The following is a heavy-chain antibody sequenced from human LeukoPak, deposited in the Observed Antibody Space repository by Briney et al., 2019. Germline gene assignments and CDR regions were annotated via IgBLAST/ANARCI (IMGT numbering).Heavy chain of an antibody. CDR2: IYSGGST. D-gene: IGHD2-21*01. CDR3: FILWAI. Sequence: PGGSLRLSCAASGFTVGSNYMSWVRQAPGKGLEWVSLIYSGGSTYYADSVKGRFTISRDNSKNTLYLQMNSLRAEDTAVYYCFILWAIWGQGTLVTVSS. CDR1: GFTVGSNY. J-gene: IGHJ4*02. V-gene: IGHV3-66*01.